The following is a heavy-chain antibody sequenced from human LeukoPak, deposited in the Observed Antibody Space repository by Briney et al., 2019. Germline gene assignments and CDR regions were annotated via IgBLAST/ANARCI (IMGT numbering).Heavy chain of an antibody. D-gene: IGHD3-10*01. CDR2: ISSSGSTI. CDR1: GFTFSSYE. V-gene: IGHV3-48*03. J-gene: IGHJ4*02. CDR3: AKDIGLLWFGELPNPGGYFDY. Sequence: GGSLRLSCAASGFTFSSYEMNWVRQAPGKGLEWVSYISSSGSTIYYADSVKGRFTISRDNAKNSLYLQMNSLRAEDTALYYCAKDIGLLWFGELPNPGGYFDYWGQGTLVTVSS.